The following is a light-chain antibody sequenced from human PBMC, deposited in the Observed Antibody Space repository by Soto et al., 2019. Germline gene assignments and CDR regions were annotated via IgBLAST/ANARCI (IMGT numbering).Light chain of an antibody. J-gene: IGLJ2*01. Sequence: QSALTQPASVSGSPGQSITISCTGTSSDVGGYNYVSWYQQHPGKAPKLMIYEGSKRPSGVSNRLSASKTGRTASPTISGLQPEDEADYYCCSYAGSSSVVFGGGTQLTVL. CDR3: CSYAGSSSVV. V-gene: IGLV2-23*01. CDR1: SSDVGGYNY. CDR2: EGS.